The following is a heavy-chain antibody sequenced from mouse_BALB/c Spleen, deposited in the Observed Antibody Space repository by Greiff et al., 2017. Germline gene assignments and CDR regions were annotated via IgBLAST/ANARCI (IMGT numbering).Heavy chain of an antibody. CDR1: GYTFTSYY. V-gene: IGHV1S81*02. CDR2: INPSNGGT. Sequence: VQLQQSGAELVKPGASVKLSCKASGYTFTSYYMYWVKQRPGQGLEWIGEINPSNGGTNFNEKFKSKATLTVDKSSSTAYMQLSSLTSEDSAVYYCVRCSSDYAMDDWGQGTSVTVSS. J-gene: IGHJ4*01. CDR3: VRCSSDYAMDD. D-gene: IGHD1-1*01.